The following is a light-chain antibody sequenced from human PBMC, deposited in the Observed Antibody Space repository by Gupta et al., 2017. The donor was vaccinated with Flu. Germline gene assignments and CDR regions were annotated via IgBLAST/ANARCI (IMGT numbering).Light chain of an antibody. Sequence: QSVLTQPPSASGAPGQRVTVSCSGDTSNIGRNSVDWYQQLPGAAPKLLIFTDNVRPSVVPDRFSGSKSGTAASLVITGLQSEDEGDYDCASWEDTLRGLYVFGSGTAVT. CDR2: TDN. CDR3: ASWEDTLRGLYV. J-gene: IGLJ1*01. CDR1: TSNIGRNS. V-gene: IGLV1-44*01.